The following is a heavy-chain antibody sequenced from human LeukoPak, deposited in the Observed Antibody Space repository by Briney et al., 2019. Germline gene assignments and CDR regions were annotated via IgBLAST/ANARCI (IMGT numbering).Heavy chain of an antibody. CDR3: ARDPGDYYGSGSSDAFDI. D-gene: IGHD3-10*01. Sequence: PGGSLRLSCAASGFTFSSYAMHWVRQAPGKGLEWVAVISYDGSNKYYADSVKGRFTISRDNSKNTLYLQMNSLRAEDTAVYYCARDPGDYYGSGSSDAFDIWGQGTMVTVSS. CDR1: GFTFSSYA. J-gene: IGHJ3*02. CDR2: ISYDGSNK. V-gene: IGHV3-30-3*01.